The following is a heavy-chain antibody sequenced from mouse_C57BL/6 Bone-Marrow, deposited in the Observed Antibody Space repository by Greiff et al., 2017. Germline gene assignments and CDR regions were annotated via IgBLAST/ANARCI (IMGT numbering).Heavy chain of an antibody. CDR2: INPSNGGT. J-gene: IGHJ4*01. V-gene: IGHV1-53*01. Sequence: VQLQQPGTELVKPGASVKLSCKASGYTFTSYWMHWVKQRPGQGLEWIGNINPSNGGTNYNEKFKSKATLTVDKSSSTAYMQLSSLTSEDSAVXYCASDGHYLYYAMDYWGQGTSVTVSS. D-gene: IGHD2-3*01. CDR1: GYTFTSYW. CDR3: ASDGHYLYYAMDY.